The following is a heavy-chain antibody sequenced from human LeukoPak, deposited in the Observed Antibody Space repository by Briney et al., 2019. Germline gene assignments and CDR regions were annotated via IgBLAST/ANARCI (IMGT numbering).Heavy chain of an antibody. D-gene: IGHD3-16*01. Sequence: SETLSLTCAVYGGSFSGYYGSWGRQPRGKGVEWDGEINHSGRTNYNASRKSRVTISVDTKKNQFSLKLSSVTAADTAVYYCARFYHDYVWGNPGYFDYWGQGTLVTVSS. CDR2: INHSGRT. J-gene: IGHJ4*02. V-gene: IGHV4-34*01. CDR1: GGSFSGYY. CDR3: ARFYHDYVWGNPGYFDY.